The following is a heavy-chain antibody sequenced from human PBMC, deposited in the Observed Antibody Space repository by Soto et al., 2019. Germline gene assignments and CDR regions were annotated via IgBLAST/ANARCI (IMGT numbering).Heavy chain of an antibody. V-gene: IGHV4-30-4*08. CDR2: IYYSGST. CDR3: ARRGMFYDFWSGYSSYYYYAMDV. Sequence: SETLSLTCSVSGGSINRSPYYWDWIRQSPGKGLEWIGYIYYSGSTYYNPSLKSRVTISVDTSKNQFSLKLSSVTAADTAIYYCARRGMFYDFWSGYSSYYYYAMDVWGQGTTVTVSS. CDR1: GGSINRSPYY. J-gene: IGHJ6*02. D-gene: IGHD3-3*01.